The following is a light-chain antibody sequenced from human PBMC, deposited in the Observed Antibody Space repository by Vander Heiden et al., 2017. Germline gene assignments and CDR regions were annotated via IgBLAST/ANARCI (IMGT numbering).Light chain of an antibody. CDR3: QQSDTTPIT. V-gene: IGKV1-39*01. Sequence: DIQMTQSTYSLSAYVGDRVTITCRARQDIGTFLNWYQQKPGKAPKFLIYLASGLQSGVPSRFSGSGSGTDFTLTISSLQPEDFATYYCQQSDTTPITFGPGTRLEIK. J-gene: IGKJ5*01. CDR2: LAS. CDR1: QDIGTF.